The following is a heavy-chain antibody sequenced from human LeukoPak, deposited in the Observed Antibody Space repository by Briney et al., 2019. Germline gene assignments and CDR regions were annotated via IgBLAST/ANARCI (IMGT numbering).Heavy chain of an antibody. CDR3: ATHKEGSYFES. Sequence: SETLSLTCSVSGGSITTHRYYWCWIRQSPGTVLEWIGSIYYFWGAYYRPSLLSRATLSIDTSKNQISLKMTSVTATDTAIYYCATHKEGSYFESWGQGTLVTVSS. J-gene: IGHJ4*02. CDR1: GGSITTHRYY. V-gene: IGHV4-39*01. CDR2: IYYFWGA. D-gene: IGHD3-10*01.